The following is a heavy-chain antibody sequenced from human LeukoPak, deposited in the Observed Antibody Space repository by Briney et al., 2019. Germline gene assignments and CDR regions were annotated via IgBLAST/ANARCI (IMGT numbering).Heavy chain of an antibody. CDR1: GFTFSTYA. Sequence: GGSLRLSCAASGFTFSTYAMSWVRQAPGKGLEWVSVVSGTGGRTYYADSVKGRFTISRDNSKNTLYLQMNSLRAEDTAVYYCAKASTGVAAPRYYFDHWGQGTLVTVSS. V-gene: IGHV3-23*01. CDR3: AKASTGVAAPRYYFDH. D-gene: IGHD2-15*01. CDR2: VSGTGGRT. J-gene: IGHJ4*02.